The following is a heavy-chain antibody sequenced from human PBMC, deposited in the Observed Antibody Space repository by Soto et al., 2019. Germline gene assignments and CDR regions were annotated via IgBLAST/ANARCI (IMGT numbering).Heavy chain of an antibody. V-gene: IGHV3-33*01. CDR3: VRGIPSQYSSTWLYWHFDL. J-gene: IGHJ2*01. D-gene: IGHD6-13*01. CDR2: IWNDGSQK. Sequence: VQLVESGGGVVQPGRSLRLSCEASGFVYSQYAMHWVRQAPGKGPEWVALIWNDGSQKNYVDSVKGRFTISRDNSKNTLNRQMNSLRADDTAMYFCVRGIPSQYSSTWLYWHFDLWGPGTLVTVSS. CDR1: GFVYSQYA.